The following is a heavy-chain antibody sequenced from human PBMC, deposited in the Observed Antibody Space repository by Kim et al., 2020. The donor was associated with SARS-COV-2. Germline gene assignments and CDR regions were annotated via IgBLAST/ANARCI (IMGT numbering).Heavy chain of an antibody. CDR1: GFNFGDYV. D-gene: IGHD1-1*01. CDR2: MSSSGGST. CDR3: ANGVRERNRYFD. V-gene: IGHV3-23*01. Sequence: GGSLRLSCAASGFNFGDYVMTWVRQAPGKGLEWVSAMSSSGGSTVYAYSVKGRFTISRDSSKNSVYLQMNSLSTEDTAVYYCANGVRERNRYFD. J-gene: IGHJ3*01.